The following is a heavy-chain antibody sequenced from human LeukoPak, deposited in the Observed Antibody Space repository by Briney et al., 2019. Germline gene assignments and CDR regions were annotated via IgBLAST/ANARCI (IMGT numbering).Heavy chain of an antibody. CDR3: AEGGVVIIKTADAFDI. Sequence: GGSLRLSCAASGFTFSSYAMHWVRQAPGKGLEWVAVISYDGSNKYYADSVKGRFTISRDNSKNTLYLQMNSLRAEDTAVYYCAEGGVVIIKTADAFDIWGQGTMVTVSS. V-gene: IGHV3-30-3*02. J-gene: IGHJ3*02. CDR1: GFTFSSYA. CDR2: ISYDGSNK. D-gene: IGHD3-3*01.